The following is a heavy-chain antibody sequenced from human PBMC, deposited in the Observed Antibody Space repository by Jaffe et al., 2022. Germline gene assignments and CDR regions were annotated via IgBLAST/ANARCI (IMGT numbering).Heavy chain of an antibody. CDR3: ARMLGSSGWYRKDRSNWFDP. CDR1: GGSISSSNW. D-gene: IGHD6-19*01. J-gene: IGHJ5*02. CDR2: IYHSGST. V-gene: IGHV4-4*02. Sequence: QVQLQESGPGLVKPSGTLSLTCAVSGGSISSSNWWSWIRQPPGKGLEWIGEIYHSGSTNYNPSLKSRVTISVDKSKNQFSLKLSSVTAADTAVYYCARMLGSSGWYRKDRSNWFDPWGQGTLVTVSS.